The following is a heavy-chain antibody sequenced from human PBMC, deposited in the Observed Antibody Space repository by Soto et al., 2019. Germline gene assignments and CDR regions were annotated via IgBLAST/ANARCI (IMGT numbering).Heavy chain of an antibody. J-gene: IGHJ6*02. CDR1: GDSVTSINFY. CDR2: INYNGNT. V-gene: IGHV4-61*01. Sequence: QVQLQESGPGLVKPSETLSLTCTVSGDSVTSINFYWSWIRQSPGKSLEWIGFINYNGNTNYNPSLRSRATISLNTTNNPFTLTLRYVTAADTARYYCAREFSGIYYYKYDIEVWVQGTAVTVSS. CDR3: AREFSGIYYYKYDIEV.